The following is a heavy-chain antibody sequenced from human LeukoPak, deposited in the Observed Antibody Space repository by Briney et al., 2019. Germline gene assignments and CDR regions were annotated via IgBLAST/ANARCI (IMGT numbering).Heavy chain of an antibody. D-gene: IGHD3-10*01. V-gene: IGHV4-39*01. CDR3: ARRHYGSGNIDS. Sequence: KPSETLSLTCTVSGGSISSSFNYWAWIRQPPGKGLEWIGSIYESGSAYYNPSLKSRITMSVDTSENQFSLNLSSVTAADTALYYCARRHYGSGNIDSWGQGTLVTVSS. CDR2: IYESGSA. CDR1: GGSISSSFNY. J-gene: IGHJ4*02.